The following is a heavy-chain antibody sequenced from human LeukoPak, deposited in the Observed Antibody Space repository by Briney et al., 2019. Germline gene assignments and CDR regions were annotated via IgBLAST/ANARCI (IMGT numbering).Heavy chain of an antibody. V-gene: IGHV6-1*01. CDR3: ARGGDGYNFYNWFDP. CDR2: TYYRSKWYN. Sequence: SQTLSLTRAITGDSDSSSNADSNWIRHSPSRGLEWLGKTYYRSKWYNDYSVSVKSRIIINPDTSKNQFSLQLNSVIPEDTAVYYCARGGDGYNFYNWFDPWGQGTLVTVSS. CDR1: GDSDSSSNAD. J-gene: IGHJ5*02. D-gene: IGHD5-24*01.